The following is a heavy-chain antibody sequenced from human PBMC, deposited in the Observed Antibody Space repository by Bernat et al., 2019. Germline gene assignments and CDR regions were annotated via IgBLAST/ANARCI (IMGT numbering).Heavy chain of an antibody. D-gene: IGHD1-26*01. CDR3: ARDQGNIVGATRSYGMDV. CDR1: GYTFTSYY. Sequence: QVQLVQSGAEVKKPGASVKVPCKASGYTFTSYYMHWVRQAPGQGREWMGIINPSGGSTSYAQKLQGRVTMTRDTSTSTVYMELSSLRSEDTAVYYCARDQGNIVGATRSYGMDVWGQGTTVTVSS. J-gene: IGHJ6*02. CDR2: INPSGGST. V-gene: IGHV1-46*01.